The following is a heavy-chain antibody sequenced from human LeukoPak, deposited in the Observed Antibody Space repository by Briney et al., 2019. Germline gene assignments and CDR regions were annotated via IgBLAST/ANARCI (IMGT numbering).Heavy chain of an antibody. CDR3: AKATGIVVVGIDY. CDR2: ISASGVMT. D-gene: IGHD3-22*01. J-gene: IGHJ4*02. V-gene: IGHV3-23*01. Sequence: PGGSLRLSCAASGFTFTNYAMTWVRQAPGKGLEWVSSISASGVMTYYADSVKGRFTVSRDNSKNTLYLQMNSLRAEDTAVYYCAKATGIVVVGIDYWGQETLVTVSS. CDR1: GFTFTNYA.